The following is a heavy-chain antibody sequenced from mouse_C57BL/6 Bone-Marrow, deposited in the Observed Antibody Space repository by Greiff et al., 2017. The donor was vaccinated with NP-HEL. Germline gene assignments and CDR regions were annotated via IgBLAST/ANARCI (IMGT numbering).Heavy chain of an antibody. CDR1: GYTFTSYW. CDR2: IHPNSGST. CDR3: AREGRGYSNYAWFAY. Sequence: QVQLQQPGAELVKPGASVKLSCKASGYTFTSYWMHWVKQRPGQGLEWIGMIHPNSGSTNYNEKFKSKATLTVDKSSSTAYMQLSSLTSEDSAVYYGAREGRGYSNYAWFAYWGQGTLVTVSA. D-gene: IGHD2-5*01. J-gene: IGHJ3*01. V-gene: IGHV1-64*01.